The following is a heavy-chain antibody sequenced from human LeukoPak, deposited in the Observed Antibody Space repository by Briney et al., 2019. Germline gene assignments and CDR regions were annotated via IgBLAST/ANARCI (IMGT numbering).Heavy chain of an antibody. V-gene: IGHV3-53*01. J-gene: IGHJ4*02. CDR1: GFTFSSYA. Sequence: GGSLRLSCAASGFTFSSYAMSWVRQAPGKGLEWVSVIYSGGSTYYADSVKGRFTISRDNSKNTLYLQMNSLRAEDTAVYYCARVNGELVFFDYWGQGTLVTVSS. CDR3: ARVNGELVFFDY. CDR2: IYSGGST. D-gene: IGHD1-26*01.